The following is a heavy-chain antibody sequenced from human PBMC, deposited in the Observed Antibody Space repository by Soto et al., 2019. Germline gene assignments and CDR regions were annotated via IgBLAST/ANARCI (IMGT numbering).Heavy chain of an antibody. V-gene: IGHV3-66*04. D-gene: IGHD2-8*02. CDR3: ARPPGGTGAFDI. J-gene: IGHJ3*02. CDR1: GFTVSTNY. Sequence: EVQLVESGGELVQPGGSLRLSCAASGFTVSTNYMSWVRQAPGKGLQWLSVIYADGTTYFADSVKGRFTISRDNSKNMLYVQMNSLRVEDTAVYYCARPPGGTGAFDIWGQGTMVTVSS. CDR2: IYADGTT.